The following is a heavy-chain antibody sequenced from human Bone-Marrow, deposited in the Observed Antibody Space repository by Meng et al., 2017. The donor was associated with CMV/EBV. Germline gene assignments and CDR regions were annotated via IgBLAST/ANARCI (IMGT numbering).Heavy chain of an antibody. Sequence: SPSPFTTSWITWVRETPWNGLNSLGRIDPNDSYLKSNPSFKGHVTISVATSISTAYLQWSSLKASDTAIYYCATLPIAVAVKRWFDSWGQGTLVTVSS. J-gene: IGHJ5*01. CDR1: PSPFTTSW. V-gene: IGHV5-10-1*01. CDR3: ATLPIAVAVKRWFDS. CDR2: IDPNDSYL. D-gene: IGHD2-21*01.